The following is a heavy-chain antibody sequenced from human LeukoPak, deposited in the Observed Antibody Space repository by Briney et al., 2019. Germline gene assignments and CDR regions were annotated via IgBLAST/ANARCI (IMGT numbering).Heavy chain of an antibody. D-gene: IGHD3-22*01. CDR1: GGTFSSFA. V-gene: IGHV1-69*13. Sequence: ASVKVSCKASGGTFSSFAISWVRQAPGQGLEWMGGIIPIFGTANYAQKFQGRVTITADESTSTAYMELSSLRSEDTAVYYCARGRQELNYYYDSSGYSEWGQGTLVTVSS. CDR2: IIPIFGTA. CDR3: ARGRQELNYYYDSSGYSE. J-gene: IGHJ4*02.